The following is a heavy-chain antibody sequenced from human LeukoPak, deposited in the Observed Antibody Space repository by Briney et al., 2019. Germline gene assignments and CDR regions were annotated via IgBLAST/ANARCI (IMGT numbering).Heavy chain of an antibody. CDR1: GGSISNYY. CDR2: VSHTRST. V-gene: IGHV4-59*08. CDR3: ARRSGTYFDP. J-gene: IGHJ5*02. D-gene: IGHD1-26*01. Sequence: SETLSLTCTVSGGSISNYYWNWFRQPPGKGLEWIGYVSHTRSTNYNPSLNTRVTMSVGASENQFSLKLSSVTAADTAVYYCARRSGTYFDPWGRGTLVTVSS.